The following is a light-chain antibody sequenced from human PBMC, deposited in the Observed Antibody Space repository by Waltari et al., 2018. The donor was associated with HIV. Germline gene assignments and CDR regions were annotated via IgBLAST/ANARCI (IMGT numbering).Light chain of an antibody. Sequence: PSASGTPGQRVTMSCSGSSSNIGRNFVYWYQQLPGTAPKLLIYRNNQRPSGVPDRFSGSKSGTSASLAIGGLRSEDEADYYCAAWDDSLSAWVFGGGTKLTVL. CDR2: RNN. J-gene: IGLJ3*02. V-gene: IGLV1-47*01. CDR1: SSNIGRNF. CDR3: AAWDDSLSAWV.